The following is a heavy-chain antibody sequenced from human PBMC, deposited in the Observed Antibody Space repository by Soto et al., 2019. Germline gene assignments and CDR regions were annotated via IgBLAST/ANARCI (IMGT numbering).Heavy chain of an antibody. J-gene: IGHJ5*02. V-gene: IGHV1-2*02. CDR2: INPNSGVT. D-gene: IGHD2-2*01. CDR1: GYTFTGYF. Sequence: ASVKVSCKASGYTFTGYFIHWVRQAPGEGLEWVGYINPNSGVTKYAPRFPGRVTITRDTSIRTAYMDLNNLRSDDTAVYFCARGGGTILAPLPWGSGTLVTVSS. CDR3: ARGGGTILAPLP.